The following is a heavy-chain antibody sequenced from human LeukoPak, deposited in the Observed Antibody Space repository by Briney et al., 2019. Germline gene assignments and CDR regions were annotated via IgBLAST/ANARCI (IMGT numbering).Heavy chain of an antibody. CDR2: IRYDGSNK. D-gene: IGHD2-2*01. CDR1: GFTFSKYG. J-gene: IGHJ3*02. Sequence: RAGGSLRLSCAASGFTFSKYGIHWVRQAPGKGLEWVGVIRYDGSNKYYADPVKGRFTISRDNSKNTLYLQMNSLRAEDTAVYYCAKDRDIVVVPAAKDAFDIWGQGTMVTVSS. CDR3: AKDRDIVVVPAAKDAFDI. V-gene: IGHV3-30*02.